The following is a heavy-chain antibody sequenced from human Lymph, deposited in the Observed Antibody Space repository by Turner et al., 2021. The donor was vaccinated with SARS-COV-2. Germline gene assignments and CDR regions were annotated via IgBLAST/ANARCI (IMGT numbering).Heavy chain of an antibody. Sequence: QVQLRESGPRLVKPLETLSLTCTVSGGSMNKNYWSWIRQPPGKRLEWMGFIFYRGSTNYNPSLKSRVTISVDTSENQFSLKLTSVTAADTAIYYCARQTVNNWVDPWGQGTLVTVSS. CDR2: IFYRGST. J-gene: IGHJ5*02. V-gene: IGHV4-59*01. D-gene: IGHD2-21*02. CDR1: GGSMNKNY. CDR3: ARQTVNNWVDP.